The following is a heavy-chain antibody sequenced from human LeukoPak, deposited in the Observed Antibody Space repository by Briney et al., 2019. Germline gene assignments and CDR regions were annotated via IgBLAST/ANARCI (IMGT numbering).Heavy chain of an antibody. J-gene: IGHJ4*02. CDR1: GYTFTNFD. D-gene: IGHD5-18*01. V-gene: IGHV1-8*03. Sequence: ASVKVSCKASGYTFTNFDINWVRQATGQGLEWMAWMNANNGNTGNAQKFQGRVTITWDSSISTAYMELSSLRSEDTAVYSCARVGYSNSYDFWDQGTLVTVSS. CDR3: ARVGYSNSYDF. CDR2: MNANNGNT.